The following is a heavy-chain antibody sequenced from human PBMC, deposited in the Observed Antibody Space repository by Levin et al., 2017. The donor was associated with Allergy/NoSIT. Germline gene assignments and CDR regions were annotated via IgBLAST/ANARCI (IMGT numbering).Heavy chain of an antibody. V-gene: IGHV4-39*07. CDR2: LSSRGRL. J-gene: IGHJ5*02. CDR1: GGSISTTGYY. CDR3: VKEGADANWFDP. Sequence: LSLPFSVSGGSISTTGYYWAWIRQPPFPFLSFLSLLSSRGRLAYTPSLESRVTMSVDRSKNQFSLKLISVTAADTAMYYCVKEGADANWFDPWGQGTLVTVSS.